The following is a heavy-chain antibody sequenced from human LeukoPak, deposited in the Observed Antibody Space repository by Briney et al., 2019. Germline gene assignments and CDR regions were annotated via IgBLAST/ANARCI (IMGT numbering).Heavy chain of an antibody. V-gene: IGHV4-4*07. CDR2: MYTSGST. CDR3: AREWTTVRAFDI. CDR1: GGSFSGYY. D-gene: IGHD4-17*01. Sequence: SETLSLTCAVYGGSFSGYYWSWIRQPAGKGLEWIGRMYTSGSTNYNPSLKSRVTISVDTSKNQFSLKLSSVTAADTAVYYCAREWTTVRAFDIWGQGTMVTVSS. J-gene: IGHJ3*02.